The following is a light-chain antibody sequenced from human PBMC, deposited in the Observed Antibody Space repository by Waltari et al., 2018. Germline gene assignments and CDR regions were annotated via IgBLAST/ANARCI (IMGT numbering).Light chain of an antibody. CDR3: SSYTNDNKV. J-gene: IGLJ2*01. V-gene: IGLV2-14*03. CDR1: SGNIGRNTY. Sequence: QSALTQPASVSGSPGQSITISCTGTSGNIGRNTYVSWYHQHPGKAPKLVIYDVTNRPAGVSNRFSGSKSGNTASLTISGLQTEDEADYYCSSYTNDNKVFGGGTKVTVL. CDR2: DVT.